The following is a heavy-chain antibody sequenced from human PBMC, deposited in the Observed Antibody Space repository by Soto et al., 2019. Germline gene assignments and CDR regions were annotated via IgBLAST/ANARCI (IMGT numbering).Heavy chain of an antibody. D-gene: IGHD2-21*01. V-gene: IGHV4-59*01. CDR1: AGSISRYY. CDR2: IYYSGST. CDR3: ASSFVGIRGWDRWIVP. Sequence: SQTLSLPCTVSAGSISRYYWSWIRQPPGKGLEWIGYIYYSGSTDYNPSLKSRVTISVDTSKNQFSLKLSSVTAADTAVYYCASSFVGIRGWDRWIVPWCKTILVTV. J-gene: IGHJ5*02.